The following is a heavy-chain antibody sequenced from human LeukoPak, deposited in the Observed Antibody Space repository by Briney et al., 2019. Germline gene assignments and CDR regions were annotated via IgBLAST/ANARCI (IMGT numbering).Heavy chain of an antibody. V-gene: IGHV3-23*01. Sequence: GGSLRLSCAASGFTFSSYAMSWVRQAPGKGLEWVSAISGSGGSTYYADSVKGRFTISRDNSKNTLYLQMNSLRAEDTAVYYCAKDQDGSSWFAIDYWGQGTLVTVSS. CDR3: AKDQDGSSWFAIDY. CDR1: GFTFSSYA. D-gene: IGHD6-13*01. J-gene: IGHJ4*02. CDR2: ISGSGGST.